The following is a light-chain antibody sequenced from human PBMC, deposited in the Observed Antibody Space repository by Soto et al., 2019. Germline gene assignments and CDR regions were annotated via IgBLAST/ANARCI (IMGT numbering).Light chain of an antibody. V-gene: IGLV2-14*01. J-gene: IGLJ1*01. CDR1: SSDVGAYIY. CDR3: SSYSDSDTKV. Sequence: QSVLTQPASVSGSPGQSITISCGGTSSDVGAYIYVSWYQQYPGKAPKLIIYEVNNRPSGVSGRFSGSKSDTTAFLTISGLQAEDEADYYCSSYSDSDTKVFGTGTKGHRP. CDR2: EVN.